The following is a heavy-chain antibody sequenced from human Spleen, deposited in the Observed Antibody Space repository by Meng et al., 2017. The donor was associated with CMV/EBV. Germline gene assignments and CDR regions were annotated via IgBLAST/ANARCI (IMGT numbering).Heavy chain of an antibody. Sequence: GSLRLSCTVSGGSVSRGSNYWSWIRQPPGKGLEWIGYIHSSGSTNYNPSLRSRVTLSLDTSKNQFSLKVNSVTAADTAVYYCARVRGVFRFLVDSWGQGTLVTVSS. CDR2: IHSSGST. V-gene: IGHV4-61*01. J-gene: IGHJ4*02. CDR3: ARVRGVFRFLVDS. CDR1: GGSVSRGSNY. D-gene: IGHD3-3*01.